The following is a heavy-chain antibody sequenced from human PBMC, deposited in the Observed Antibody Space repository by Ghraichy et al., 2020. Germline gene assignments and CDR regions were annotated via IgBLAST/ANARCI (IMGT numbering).Heavy chain of an antibody. CDR1: GFTFSYYW. D-gene: IGHD5-24*01. CDR3: ARDLPGRDGYNFYTFWYFDL. CDR2: IKQDGSEK. Sequence: GGSLRLSCAASGFTFSYYWMSWVRQAPGKGLEWVANIKQDGSEKYYVDSVKGRFTISRDNAKNSLYLQMNSLRAEDTAVYYCARDLPGRDGYNFYTFWYFDLWGRGTLVPVSS. V-gene: IGHV3-7*01. J-gene: IGHJ2*01.